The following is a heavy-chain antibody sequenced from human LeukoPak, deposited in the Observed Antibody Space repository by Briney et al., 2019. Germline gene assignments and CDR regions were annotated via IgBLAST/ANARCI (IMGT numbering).Heavy chain of an antibody. CDR3: ARVSSSWYAADY. J-gene: IGHJ4*02. D-gene: IGHD6-13*01. CDR2: IKQDGSEK. Sequence: GGSLRLSXAASGFTFSSYWMSWVRQAPGKGLEWLANIKQDGSEKYNVDSVKGRFTISRDNAKNSLYLQMNSLRAEDTAVYYCARVSSSWYAADYWGQGTLVTVSS. V-gene: IGHV3-7*01. CDR1: GFTFSSYW.